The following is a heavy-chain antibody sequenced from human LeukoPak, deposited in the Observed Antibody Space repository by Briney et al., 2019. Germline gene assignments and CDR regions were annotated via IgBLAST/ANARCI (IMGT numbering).Heavy chain of an antibody. Sequence: SETLSLTCAVYGGSFSGYYWSWLRQPPGKGLEGIGEINHSGSTNYNPSLKSRVTISVDTSKNQFSLKLSSVTAADTAVYYCARSLPNPRFLEWLPKDYWGQGTLVTVSS. V-gene: IGHV4-34*01. CDR2: INHSGST. J-gene: IGHJ4*02. CDR1: GGSFSGYY. D-gene: IGHD3-3*01. CDR3: ARSLPNPRFLEWLPKDY.